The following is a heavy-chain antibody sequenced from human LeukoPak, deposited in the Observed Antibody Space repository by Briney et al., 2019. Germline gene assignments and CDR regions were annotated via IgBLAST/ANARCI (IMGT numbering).Heavy chain of an antibody. CDR1: VGSISTYF. V-gene: IGHV4-59*01. D-gene: IGHD3-22*01. CDR2: IHTIEET. J-gene: IGHJ4*02. CDR3: ASTLKWLAFDY. Sequence: SETLSLSCAVSVGSISTYFWSWIRQAPGKGLERIGNIHTIEETNYNPSLKSRVSLSLDTSKKQFSLKMTSVTTADTAVYYCASTLKWLAFDYWGQGTLVTVSS.